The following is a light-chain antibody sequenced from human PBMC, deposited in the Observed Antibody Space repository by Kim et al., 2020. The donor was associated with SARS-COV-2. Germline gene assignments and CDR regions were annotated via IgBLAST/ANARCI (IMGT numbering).Light chain of an antibody. CDR1: SSDVGGYNY. CDR3: SSYTSSSTRV. J-gene: IGLJ3*02. V-gene: IGLV2-14*03. Sequence: GQSITISCHGTSSDVGGYNYVSWYQQHPGKAHKLMIYDVSNRPSGVSNRFSGSKSGNTASLTISGLQAEDEADYYCSSYTSSSTRVFGGGTQLTVL. CDR2: DVS.